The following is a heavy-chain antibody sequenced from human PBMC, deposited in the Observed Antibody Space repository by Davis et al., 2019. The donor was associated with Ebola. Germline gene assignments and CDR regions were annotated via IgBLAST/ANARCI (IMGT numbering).Heavy chain of an antibody. CDR3: ARGYCSGGSCPNDY. CDR1: GYTFTSYD. D-gene: IGHD2-15*01. CDR2: MNPNSGNT. Sequence: AASVKVSCKASGYTFTSYDINWVRQVTGQGLEWMGWMNPNSGNTGYAQKFQGRVTMTRNTSISTAYMELSSLRSEDTAVYYCARGYCSGGSCPNDYWGQGTLVTVSS. V-gene: IGHV1-8*01. J-gene: IGHJ4*02.